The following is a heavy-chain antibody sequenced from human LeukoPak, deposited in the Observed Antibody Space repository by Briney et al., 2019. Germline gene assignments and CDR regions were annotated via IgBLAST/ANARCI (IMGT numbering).Heavy chain of an antibody. V-gene: IGHV3-23*01. CDR2: ISDSGDRT. Sequence: GGSLRLSCAASGFPFSNYAMTWVRQAPGKGLERVSGISDSGDRTYYADCVKGGFTISRDNSKNMLYLQMNSLRVEDTALYYCAKGLGTSGYHDYWGEGTLVTVSS. CDR3: AKGLGTSGYHDY. D-gene: IGHD3-22*01. J-gene: IGHJ4*02. CDR1: GFPFSNYA.